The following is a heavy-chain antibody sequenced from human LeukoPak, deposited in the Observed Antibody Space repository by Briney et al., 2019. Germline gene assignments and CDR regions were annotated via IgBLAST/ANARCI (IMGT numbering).Heavy chain of an antibody. Sequence: GGSLRLSCAASGFTFSSYAMHWVGQAPGKGLEWVAVISYDGSNKYYADSVKGRFTISRDNSKNTLYLQMNSLRAEDTAVYYCARVRQWLVSDVRQDAFDIWGQGTMVTVSS. V-gene: IGHV3-30-3*01. D-gene: IGHD6-19*01. CDR3: ARVRQWLVSDVRQDAFDI. CDR2: ISYDGSNK. J-gene: IGHJ3*02. CDR1: GFTFSSYA.